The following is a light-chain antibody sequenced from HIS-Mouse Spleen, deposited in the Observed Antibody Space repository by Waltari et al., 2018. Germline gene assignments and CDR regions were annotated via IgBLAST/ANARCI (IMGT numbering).Light chain of an antibody. Sequence: QSALTQPASVSGSPGQSITISCTGTSSDVGGYNYVSWYQQHPGKAPKLMIYDVSNPPSGGSNRFSGSKSGNTASLTISGLQAEDEADYYCSSYTSSSTRVFGGGTKLTVL. CDR2: DVS. CDR3: SSYTSSSTRV. J-gene: IGLJ3*02. CDR1: SSDVGGYNY. V-gene: IGLV2-14*03.